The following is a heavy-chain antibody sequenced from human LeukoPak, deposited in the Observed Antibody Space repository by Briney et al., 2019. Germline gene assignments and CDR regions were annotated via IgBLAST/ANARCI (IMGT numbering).Heavy chain of an antibody. CDR3: VRGDVFGNWFDP. J-gene: IGHJ5*02. V-gene: IGHV4-59*08. CDR1: GGSISTYY. Sequence: SETLSLTCTVSGGSISTYYWSWIRQPPGKGLEWIGFISYSGSTNYNPSLKSRVTILVDTSKNQFSLKLSSVTAADTALYYCVRGDVFGNWFDPWGQGTLVTVSS. D-gene: IGHD3-10*02. CDR2: ISYSGST.